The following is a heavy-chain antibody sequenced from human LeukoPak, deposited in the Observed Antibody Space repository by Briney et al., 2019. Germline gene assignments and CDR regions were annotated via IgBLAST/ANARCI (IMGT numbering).Heavy chain of an antibody. J-gene: IGHJ4*02. CDR2: INPNSGGT. CDR1: GYTFTGYY. CDR3: VAVPAAIPDYFDY. Sequence: ASVKVSCKASGYTFTGYYMHWVRQAPGQGLEWMGWINPNSGGTNYAQKFQGRVTMTRDTSISTAYMELSRLRSDDTAVYYCVAVPAAIPDYFDYWGQGTLATVSS. D-gene: IGHD2-2*02. V-gene: IGHV1-2*02.